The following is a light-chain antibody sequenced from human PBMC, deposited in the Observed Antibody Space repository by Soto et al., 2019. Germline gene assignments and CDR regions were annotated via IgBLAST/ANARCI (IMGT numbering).Light chain of an antibody. CDR3: QRYDNLPTWT. J-gene: IGKJ1*01. Sequence: DIQMTQSPSSLSASVGDRVTITCQASQDISNYLNWYQQKPGKAPKLLIFDASNLATGVPSRFSGSGSGTDFTFTISSLQPEDTATYYCQRYDNLPTWTFGQGTRVDIK. CDR1: QDISNY. V-gene: IGKV1-33*01. CDR2: DAS.